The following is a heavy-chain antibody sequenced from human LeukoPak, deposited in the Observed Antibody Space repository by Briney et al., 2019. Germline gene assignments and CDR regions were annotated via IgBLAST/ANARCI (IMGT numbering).Heavy chain of an antibody. Sequence: SETLSLTCTVSGGSISSSSYYWGWIRQPPGKGLEWIGSIYYSGSTYYNPSLKSRVTISVDTSKNQFSLKLSSVTAADTAVYYCARQDELGDFDYWGQGTLVTVSS. J-gene: IGHJ4*02. CDR3: ARQDELGDFDY. CDR2: IYYSGST. CDR1: GGSISSSSYY. D-gene: IGHD7-27*01. V-gene: IGHV4-39*01.